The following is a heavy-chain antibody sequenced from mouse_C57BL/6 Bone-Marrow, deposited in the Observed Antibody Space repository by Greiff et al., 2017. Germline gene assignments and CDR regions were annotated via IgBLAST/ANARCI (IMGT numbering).Heavy chain of an antibody. CDR2: IYPRSGNT. V-gene: IGHV1-81*01. D-gene: IGHD1-1*01. Sequence: QVQLQQSGAELARPGASVKLSCKASGYTFTSYGISWVKQRTGQGLEWIGEIYPRSGNTYYNEKFKGKATLTADKSSSTAYMELRSLTSEDSAVYFCAREFSYYGSSYEGWYFDGWGTGTTVTVSS. CDR3: AREFSYYGSSYEGWYFDG. CDR1: GYTFTSYG. J-gene: IGHJ1*03.